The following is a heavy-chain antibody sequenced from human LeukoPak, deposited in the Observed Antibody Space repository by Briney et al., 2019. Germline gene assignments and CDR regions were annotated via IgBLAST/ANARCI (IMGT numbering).Heavy chain of an antibody. J-gene: IGHJ4*02. Sequence: SETLSLTCTVSGDSISSGGYWSWVRPSPGKGLEWIGCIHHVGTLHYTPSLKSRVTISVDRSNNQFSLKLTSVTAADTAVYYCARGIDEWKVGYWGQGTLVTVSS. CDR1: GDSISSGGY. D-gene: IGHD3-3*01. CDR3: ARGIDEWKVGY. V-gene: IGHV4-30-2*06. CDR2: IHHVGTL.